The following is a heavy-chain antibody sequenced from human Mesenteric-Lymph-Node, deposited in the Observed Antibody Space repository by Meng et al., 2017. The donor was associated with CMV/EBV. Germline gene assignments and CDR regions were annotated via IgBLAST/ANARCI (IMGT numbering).Heavy chain of an antibody. J-gene: IGHJ4*02. CDR1: GGSISSYY. V-gene: IGHV4-34*01. Sequence: SETLSLTCTVSGGSISSYYWSWIRQPPGKGLEWIREITHSGSTNYNPSLKSRVIMSIDTSKNQFYLKVNSVTAADTALYYCARGYVMTTMTMYYFDSWGQGTLVTVSS. CDR3: ARGYVMTTMTMYYFDS. CDR2: ITHSGST. D-gene: IGHD4-17*01.